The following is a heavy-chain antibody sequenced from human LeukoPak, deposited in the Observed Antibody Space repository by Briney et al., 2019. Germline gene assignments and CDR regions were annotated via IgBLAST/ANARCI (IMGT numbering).Heavy chain of an antibody. CDR2: INPNSGGT. CDR1: GYTFTGYH. V-gene: IGHV1-2*02. Sequence: GASVKVSCKASGYTFTGYHLHWVRQAPGQGLEWMGWINPNSGGTNYAQKFQGRVTMTRDTSISTAYMELSRLRSDDTAVYYCARQVELLDYFDYWGQGTLVTVSS. CDR3: ARQVELLDYFDY. D-gene: IGHD1-26*01. J-gene: IGHJ4*02.